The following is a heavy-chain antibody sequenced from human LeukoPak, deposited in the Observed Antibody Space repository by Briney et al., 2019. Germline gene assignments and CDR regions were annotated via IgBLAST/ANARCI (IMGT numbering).Heavy chain of an antibody. CDR3: AKDLRFLRES. V-gene: IGHV3-23*01. CDR2: ISASGGDI. D-gene: IGHD2/OR15-2a*01. CDR1: GFTFSNHA. J-gene: IGHJ5*02. Sequence: GGSLRLSCEASGFTFSNHAMSWVRQAPGKGLEWVSGISASGGDIYQPDSMKGRFTISRDNSKSTVYLQINSLRVEDTAVYYCAKDLRFLRESWGQGTLVTVS.